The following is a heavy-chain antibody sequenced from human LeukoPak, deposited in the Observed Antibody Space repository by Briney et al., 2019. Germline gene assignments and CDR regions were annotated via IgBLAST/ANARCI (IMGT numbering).Heavy chain of an antibody. CDR2: ISAYNGNT. CDR1: GYTFTSYG. D-gene: IGHD3-10*01. Sequence: ASVKVSCKASGYTFTSYGISWVRQAPGQGLEWMGWISAYNGNTNYAQKLQGRVTMTTDTSTSTAYTELRSLRSDDTAVYYCARGSVGYYGSGSYYDGKTGMDVWGQGTTVTVSS. CDR3: ARGSVGYYGSGSYYDGKTGMDV. J-gene: IGHJ6*02. V-gene: IGHV1-18*01.